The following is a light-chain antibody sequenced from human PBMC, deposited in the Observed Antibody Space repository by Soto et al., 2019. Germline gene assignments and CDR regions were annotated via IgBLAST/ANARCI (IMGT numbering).Light chain of an antibody. V-gene: IGKV1-5*03. J-gene: IGKJ1*01. Sequence: DIQMTQSPSTLSGSVGDRVTITCRASQTISSWLAWYQQKPGKAPKLLIYKASSLESGVPSRFSGSGSGTDFTLTISRLEPEEFAVYDCQQYGSSVWTFGQGTKVDIK. CDR1: QTISSW. CDR3: QQYGSSVWT. CDR2: KAS.